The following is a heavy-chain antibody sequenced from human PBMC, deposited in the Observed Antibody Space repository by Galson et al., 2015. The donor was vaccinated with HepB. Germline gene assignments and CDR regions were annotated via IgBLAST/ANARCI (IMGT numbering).Heavy chain of an antibody. CDR1: GFTFSSYW. CDR2: INSDGSST. Sequence: LRLSCAASGFTFSSYWMHWVRQAPGKGLVWVSRINSDGSSTSYADSVKGRFTISRDNAKNTLYLQMNSLGAEDTAVYYCARGAAMVIWPSNWLDPWGQGTLVTVSS. D-gene: IGHD5-18*01. CDR3: ARGAAMVIWPSNWLDP. J-gene: IGHJ5*02. V-gene: IGHV3-74*01.